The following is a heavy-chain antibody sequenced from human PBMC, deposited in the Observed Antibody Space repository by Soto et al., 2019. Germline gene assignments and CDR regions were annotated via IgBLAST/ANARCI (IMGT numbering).Heavy chain of an antibody. Sequence: SETLSLTCAVSGGSFTSNNWWTWVRQPPGQGLEWIGEIYRTGSTNCNPSLKSRVTISLDKSENQFSLKVTSLTAADTAVYYCASRDPGTSVDYWGQGTLVTVSS. CDR3: ASRDPGTSVDY. D-gene: IGHD1-7*01. CDR2: IYRTGST. CDR1: GGSFTSNNW. V-gene: IGHV4-4*02. J-gene: IGHJ4*02.